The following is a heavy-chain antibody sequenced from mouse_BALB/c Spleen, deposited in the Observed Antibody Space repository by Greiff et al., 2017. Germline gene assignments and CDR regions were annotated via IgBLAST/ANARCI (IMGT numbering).Heavy chain of an antibody. V-gene: IGHV5-6-5*01. CDR1: GFTFSSYA. J-gene: IGHJ2*01. CDR3: ARGGGKNYFDY. Sequence: DVKLVESGGGLVKPGGSLKLSCAASGFTFSSYAMSWVRQTPEKRLEWVASISSGGSTYYPDSVKGRFTISRDNARNILYLQMSSLRSEDTAMYYCARGGGKNYFDYWGQGTTLTVSS. D-gene: IGHD2-1*01. CDR2: ISSGGST.